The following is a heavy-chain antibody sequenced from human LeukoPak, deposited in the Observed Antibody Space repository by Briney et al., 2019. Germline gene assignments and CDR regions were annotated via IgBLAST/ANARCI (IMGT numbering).Heavy chain of an antibody. J-gene: IGHJ4*02. CDR1: GFTFSSYA. D-gene: IGHD6-19*01. Sequence: QTGGSLRLSCAASGFTFSSYAMSWVRQAPGKGLEWVSVISAGGGTTYYADSVKGRFTISRDNSKNTLYLQINSLRAKDTAVYYCAKRYSSGAFDYWGQGTLVTVSS. CDR3: AKRYSSGAFDY. V-gene: IGHV3-23*01. CDR2: ISAGGGTT.